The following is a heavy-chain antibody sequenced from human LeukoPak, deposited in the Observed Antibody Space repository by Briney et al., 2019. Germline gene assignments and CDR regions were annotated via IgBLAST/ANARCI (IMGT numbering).Heavy chain of an antibody. V-gene: IGHV4-59*12. D-gene: IGHD3-22*01. CDR2: IYYSGST. J-gene: IGHJ3*02. CDR1: GDSISSYY. CDR3: ARARNYYDSQPEAGAFDI. Sequence: SETLSLTCTVSGDSISSYYWSWIRQPPGKGLEWSGYIYYSGSTNYNPSLKSRVTISVDTSKNQFSLKLSSVTAADTAVYYCARARNYYDSQPEAGAFDIWGQGTMVTVSS.